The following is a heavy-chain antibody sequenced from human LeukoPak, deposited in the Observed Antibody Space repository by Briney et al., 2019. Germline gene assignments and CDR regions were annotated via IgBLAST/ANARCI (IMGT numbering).Heavy chain of an antibody. CDR3: ARGEVPAANPFDY. J-gene: IGHJ4*02. CDR1: GGTISSYY. Sequence: DSLSLSCTASGGTISSYYWSWIRQAPGKGLEWIGCIYYSGSTNYYPSLKSRVTISVDTSKNQFSLKLSSVTAADTAVYYCARGEVPAANPFDYWGQGTLVTVSS. V-gene: IGHV4-59*07. CDR2: IYYSGST. D-gene: IGHD2-2*01.